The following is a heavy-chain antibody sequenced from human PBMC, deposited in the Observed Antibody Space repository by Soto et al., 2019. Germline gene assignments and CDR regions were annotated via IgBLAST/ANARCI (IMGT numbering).Heavy chain of an antibody. CDR3: ERLLVRIDFWSGYRIREGYFQH. V-gene: IGHV4-34*01. Sequence: SSETLSLTCAVYGGSFSGYYWSWIRQPPGKGLEWIGEINHSGSTNYNPSLKSRVTISVDTSKNQFSLKLSSVTAADTAVYYCERLLVRIDFWSGYRIREGYFQHWGQGNLVTVSS. CDR2: INHSGST. CDR1: GGSFSGYY. D-gene: IGHD3-3*01. J-gene: IGHJ1*01.